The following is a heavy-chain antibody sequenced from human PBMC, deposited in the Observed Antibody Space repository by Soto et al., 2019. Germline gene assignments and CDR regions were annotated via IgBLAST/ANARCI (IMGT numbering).Heavy chain of an antibody. CDR2: ISSSGSTI. Sequence: GGSVRLSCAASGFTFSDYYMSWIRQAPGKGLEWISYISSSGSTIYHADSVKGRFTISRDNAKNSLYLQMNGLRAEDTAVYYCARDLKPSEAVAPYYFDYWGQGSLVTVSS. CDR3: ARDLKPSEAVAPYYFDY. J-gene: IGHJ4*02. D-gene: IGHD6-19*01. CDR1: GFTFSDYY. V-gene: IGHV3-11*01.